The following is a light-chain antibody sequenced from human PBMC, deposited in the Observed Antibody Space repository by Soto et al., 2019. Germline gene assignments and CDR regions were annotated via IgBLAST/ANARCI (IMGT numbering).Light chain of an antibody. CDR1: QAISYY. CDR3: QQSFTPPIT. CDR2: GAS. Sequence: DIQMTQSPSSLSASVGDRVTITCRASQAISYYLNWYQHKPGEPPKLLIFGASSLQSGVPSRFSGRGSATDFTLIINSLQPEDSATYYCQQSFTPPITLGQGTRLDIK. J-gene: IGKJ5*01. V-gene: IGKV1-39*01.